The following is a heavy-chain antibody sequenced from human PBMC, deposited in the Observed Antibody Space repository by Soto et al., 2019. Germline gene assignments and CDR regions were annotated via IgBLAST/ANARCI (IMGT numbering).Heavy chain of an antibody. D-gene: IGHD1-1*01. V-gene: IGHV1-3*01. Sequence: QVQLMQSGAEVKRPGASMKISCKTSGYTFTNYPIHWVRQAPGQTLEWMGWIDAGNGNTKYSQTFQGRVTFPRDTSANTAYMELSSLRSEVTAVSYCARYNYFDYWGQGTLVTVSS. CDR3: ARYNYFDY. CDR1: GYTFTNYP. CDR2: IDAGNGNT. J-gene: IGHJ4*02.